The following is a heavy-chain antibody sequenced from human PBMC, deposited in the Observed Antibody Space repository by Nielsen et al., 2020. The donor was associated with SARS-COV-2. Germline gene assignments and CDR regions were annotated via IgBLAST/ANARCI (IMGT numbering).Heavy chain of an antibody. Sequence: GGSLRLSCAASGFTFSSYDMHWVRQATGKGLEWVSAIGTAGDTYYPGSVKGRFTISRENAKNSLYLQMNSLRAGDTAVYYCARGSYGDYSGWYFDLWGRGTLVTVSS. D-gene: IGHD4-17*01. J-gene: IGHJ2*01. V-gene: IGHV3-13*01. CDR2: IGTAGDT. CDR3: ARGSYGDYSGWYFDL. CDR1: GFTFSSYD.